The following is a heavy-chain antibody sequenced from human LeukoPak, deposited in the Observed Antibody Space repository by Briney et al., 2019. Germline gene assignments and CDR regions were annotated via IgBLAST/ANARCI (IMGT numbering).Heavy chain of an antibody. D-gene: IGHD3-3*01. CDR1: GFTFSSYA. CDR2: ISGSGGGT. J-gene: IGHJ4*02. Sequence: GGSLRLSCAASGFTFSSYAMSWVRQAPGKGLEWVSAISGSGGGTYYADSVRGRFTISRDNSQNTLYLQMHSLRAEDTAVYYCAKGTTYYDFWSGSTLRYFDYWGQGTLVTVSS. CDR3: AKGTTYYDFWSGSTLRYFDY. V-gene: IGHV3-23*01.